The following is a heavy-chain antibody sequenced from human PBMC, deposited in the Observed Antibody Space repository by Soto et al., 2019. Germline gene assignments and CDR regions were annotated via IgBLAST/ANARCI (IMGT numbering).Heavy chain of an antibody. V-gene: IGHV3-73*01. CDR1: GVTFSSSA. D-gene: IGHD1-26*01. J-gene: IGHJ6*02. Sequence: RGSLRLYCGDSGVTFSSSAIHWVRQSSGKGLEWVGRIRSKANSYATAYAASVKGRFTISRDDSKNTAYLQMNSLKTEDTAVYYCTRHRVGATKYYYYYYGMDVWGQGTTVTVSS. CDR3: TRHRVGATKYYYYYYGMDV. CDR2: IRSKANSYAT.